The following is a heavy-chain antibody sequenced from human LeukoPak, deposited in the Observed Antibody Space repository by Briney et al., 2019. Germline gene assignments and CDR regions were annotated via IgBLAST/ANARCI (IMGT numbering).Heavy chain of an antibody. CDR3: ARDCSGGSCYQNLDY. CDR1: GYTFTSYG. CDR2: ISTYNGNA. V-gene: IGHV1-18*01. J-gene: IGHJ4*02. D-gene: IGHD2-15*01. Sequence: GSSGKLSCKSSGYTFTSYGITWVRQPPGPGREWRGWISTYNGNANYAQKLQGRVTMTTDTSTSTAYMELRSLRSDDTAVYYCARDCSGGSCYQNLDYWGQGTLVTVSS.